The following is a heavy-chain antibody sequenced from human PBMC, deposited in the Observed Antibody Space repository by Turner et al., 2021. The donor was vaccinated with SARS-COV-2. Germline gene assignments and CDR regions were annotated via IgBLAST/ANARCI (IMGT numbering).Heavy chain of an antibody. Sequence: EVQLVESGGGLFQPGGPLRPSCAASGFTFSSYWMSWVRQAPGKGVGVVSNIKEDGSKKYYVDSVKGLFTISGDNAKNSLYLKMNSLRAEDTAVYYCARLHTSSWYFDYWGQGTLVTVSS. CDR3: ARLHTSSWYFDY. D-gene: IGHD6-13*01. J-gene: IGHJ4*02. CDR2: IKEDGSKK. V-gene: IGHV3-7*03. CDR1: GFTFSSYW.